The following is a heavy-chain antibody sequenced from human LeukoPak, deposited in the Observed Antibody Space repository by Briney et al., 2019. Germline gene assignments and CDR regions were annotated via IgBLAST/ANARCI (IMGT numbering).Heavy chain of an antibody. V-gene: IGHV3-23*01. J-gene: IGHJ4*02. CDR3: AKCARIDWLPIDY. D-gene: IGHD3-9*01. CDR1: GFSLSNYA. Sequence: GGSLRLSCAASGFSLSNYAMTWVRPAPGRGREWVSGISGGGGSIYYADLVKGRFTISRDNSKNTVYLKMNSLRAEDTAVYYCAKCARIDWLPIDYWGQGTLVTVSS. CDR2: ISGGGGSI.